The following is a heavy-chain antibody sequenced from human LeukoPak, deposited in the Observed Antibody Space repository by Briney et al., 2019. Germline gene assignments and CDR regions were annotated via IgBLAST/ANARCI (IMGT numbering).Heavy chain of an antibody. CDR1: GYTFTSYA. V-gene: IGHV7-4-1*02. CDR2: INTNTGNP. J-gene: IGHJ5*02. CDR3: ARDGYYDFWSGYFNHAGSWFDP. Sequence: ASVTVSCKASGYTFTSYAMNWVRQAPGQGLEWMGWINTNTGNPTYAQGFTGRFVFSLDTSVSTAYLQISSLKAEDTAVYYCARDGYYDFWSGYFNHAGSWFDPWGQGTLVTVSS. D-gene: IGHD3-3*01.